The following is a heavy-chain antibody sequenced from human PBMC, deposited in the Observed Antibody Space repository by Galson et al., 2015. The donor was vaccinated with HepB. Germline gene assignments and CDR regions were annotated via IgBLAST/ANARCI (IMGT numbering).Heavy chain of an antibody. CDR2: ISGSGGST. CDR1: GFTFSSYA. Sequence: SLRLSCAASGFTFSSYAMSWVRQAPGKGLEWVSAISGSGGSTYYADSVKGRFTISRDNSKNTLYLQMNSLRAEDTAVYYCAKDWTPYGAAAGHFDYWGQGTLVTVSS. CDR3: AKDWTPYGAAAGHFDY. V-gene: IGHV3-23*01. J-gene: IGHJ4*02. D-gene: IGHD6-13*01.